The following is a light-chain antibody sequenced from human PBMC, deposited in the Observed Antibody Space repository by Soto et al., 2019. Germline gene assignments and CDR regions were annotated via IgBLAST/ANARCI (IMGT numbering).Light chain of an antibody. V-gene: IGLV2-14*01. CDR1: TGDVGVYIY. CDR2: EVT. CDR3: SSYTSSTDYV. J-gene: IGLJ1*01. Sequence: QSALTQPASASVTPGQSITSSFTGTTGDVGVYIYVSCYQHHPGKAPTLLIYEVTNRHSGVSNRFSGSKSGNTASLTISGLQAEDEADYYCSSYTSSTDYVFGTGTKVTVL.